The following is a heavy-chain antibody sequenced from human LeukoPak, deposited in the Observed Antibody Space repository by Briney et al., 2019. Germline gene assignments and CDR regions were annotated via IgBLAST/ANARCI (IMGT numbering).Heavy chain of an antibody. CDR1: GGSISSGGYY. D-gene: IGHD3-3*01. Sequence: PSRTLSLTCTVSGGSISSGGYYWSWIRQHPGKGLEWIGYIYYSGSTYYNPSLKSRVTISVDTSKNQFSLKLSSVTAADTAVYYCARGRSSNYDFWSGYPVVTAHFDYWGQGTLVTVSS. CDR3: ARGRSSNYDFWSGYPVVTAHFDY. J-gene: IGHJ4*02. CDR2: IYYSGST. V-gene: IGHV4-31*03.